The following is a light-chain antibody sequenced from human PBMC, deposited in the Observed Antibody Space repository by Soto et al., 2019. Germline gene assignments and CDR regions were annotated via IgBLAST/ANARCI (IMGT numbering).Light chain of an antibody. CDR2: GVT. Sequence: QSALTQPASVSGSPGQSITISCTGTGSDIGAYNYVSWYQQHPDKAPKVVIYGVTNRPSGVSNRFSGSKSGNTASLTISGLQAGDEADYYCSSSTSITTLDVFGTGTKLTVL. CDR1: GSDIGAYNY. V-gene: IGLV2-14*01. J-gene: IGLJ1*01. CDR3: SSSTSITTLDV.